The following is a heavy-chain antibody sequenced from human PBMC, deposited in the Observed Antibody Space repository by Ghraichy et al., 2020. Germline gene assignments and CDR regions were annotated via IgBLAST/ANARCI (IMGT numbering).Heavy chain of an antibody. CDR3: ARSGTTWLDIWFDP. CDR1: GGSFSGYY. CDR2: INHSGST. D-gene: IGHD2-2*03. V-gene: IGHV4-34*01. Sequence: SETLSLTCAVYGGSFSGYYWSWIRQPPGKGLEWIGEINHSGSTNYNPSLKSRVTISVDTSKNQFSLKLSSVTAADTAVYYCARSGTTWLDIWFDPWGQGTLVTVSS. J-gene: IGHJ5*02.